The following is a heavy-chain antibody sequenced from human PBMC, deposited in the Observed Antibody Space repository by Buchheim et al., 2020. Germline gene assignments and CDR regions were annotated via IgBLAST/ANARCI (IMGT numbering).Heavy chain of an antibody. Sequence: QLQLQESGPGLVTSSETLSLTCTVSGGSISSGSYYWGWIRQPPGKRLEWIASIYYRGSTYYNPSLKSRVTISVDKYKKQFSLKLNSVTAADTAVYYCASGYDSSGYYPNWFDPWGQGTL. CDR1: GGSISSGSYY. CDR3: ASGYDSSGYYPNWFDP. V-gene: IGHV4-39*01. D-gene: IGHD3-22*01. J-gene: IGHJ5*02. CDR2: IYYRGST.